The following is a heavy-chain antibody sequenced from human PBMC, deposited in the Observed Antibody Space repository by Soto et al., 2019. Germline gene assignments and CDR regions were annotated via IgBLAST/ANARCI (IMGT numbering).Heavy chain of an antibody. D-gene: IGHD4-17*01. CDR1: GYTFASYG. V-gene: IGHV1-18*01. Sequence: ASASVSCKDSGYTFASYGIIWVRQAPGQGLEWMGWVSAYNGNTNYAQKLQGRVTMTTDTSTSTAYMELRSLRSDDTAVYYCARDGLWTTVNPEWESLTDYYYYGMDVSGQGTTVTVSS. CDR3: ARDGLWTTVNPEWESLTDYYYYGMDV. CDR2: VSAYNGNT. J-gene: IGHJ6*02.